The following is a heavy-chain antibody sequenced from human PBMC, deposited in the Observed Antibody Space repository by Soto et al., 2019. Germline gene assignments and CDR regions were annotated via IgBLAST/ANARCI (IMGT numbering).Heavy chain of an antibody. CDR3: ARDLGYYDSSGYFDY. Sequence: AGGSLILSCASSGFDFGDYYRTLIRQAPGKGLEWVSYISSSGDIIYYADSVKGRFTISRDNAKNSLYLQMNSLRAEDTAVYYCARDLGYYDSSGYFDYWGQGTLVTVSS. J-gene: IGHJ4*02. V-gene: IGHV3-11*01. CDR2: ISSSGDII. CDR1: GFDFGDYY. D-gene: IGHD3-22*01.